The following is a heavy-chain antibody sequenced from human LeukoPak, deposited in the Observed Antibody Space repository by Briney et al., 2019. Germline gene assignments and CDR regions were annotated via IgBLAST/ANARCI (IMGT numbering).Heavy chain of an antibody. J-gene: IGHJ6*02. V-gene: IGHV4-59*01. D-gene: IGHD3-22*01. CDR1: GGSINKYY. Sequence: SETLSLTCTVSGGSINKYYWSWIRQPPGKGLEWIGYIYYSGSTNYNPSLKSRVTISVDSSKNQFSLKLSSVTAADTAVYYCARSFDNSGYYYYGMDVWGQGTTVTVSS. CDR2: IYYSGST. CDR3: ARSFDNSGYYYYGMDV.